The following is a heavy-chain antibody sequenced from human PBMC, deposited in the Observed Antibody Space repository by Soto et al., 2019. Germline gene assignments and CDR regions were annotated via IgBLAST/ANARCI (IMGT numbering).Heavy chain of an antibody. Sequence: SETLSLTWAVYGGSFSGYYWSWIRQPPGTGLEWIGEINHSGSTNYNPSLKSRVTILVDTSKNQFSLKVSSVTAADTAVYYCARLSGSWQSWFDPWGQGTLVTV. D-gene: IGHD6-13*01. V-gene: IGHV4-34*09. J-gene: IGHJ5*02. CDR1: GGSFSGYY. CDR3: ARLSGSWQSWFDP. CDR2: INHSGST.